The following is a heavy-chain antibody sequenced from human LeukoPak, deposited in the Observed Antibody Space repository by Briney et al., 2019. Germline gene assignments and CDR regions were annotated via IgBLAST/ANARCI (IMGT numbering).Heavy chain of an antibody. CDR2: ITTSDGNT. D-gene: IGHD7-27*01. CDR1: GFTFSSYT. V-gene: IGHV3-23*01. J-gene: IGHJ4*02. CDR3: AKDGGLWVSAHWGDS. Sequence: GGSLILSCAASGFTFSSYTMSWVRQAPGKGLEWVSTITTSDGNTYYADSVKGRFTVSRDNSKNTLFLQMNSLRAEDTAVYYCAKDGGLWVSAHWGDSWGRGTLVTVSS.